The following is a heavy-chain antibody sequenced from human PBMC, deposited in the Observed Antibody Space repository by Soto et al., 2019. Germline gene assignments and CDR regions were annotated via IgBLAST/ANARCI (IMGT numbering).Heavy chain of an antibody. Sequence: EEQLVESGGGVVKRGESLRLSCAASGLNFNIAWLSWVRQAPGKGLEWVGRIKNKADGGTTDNAAPVKDRFTISRDDSKSTLYLQMNSLKTEDTAMYYCTSMNDRDAFDIWGQGTMVTVSS. J-gene: IGHJ3*02. V-gene: IGHV3-15*01. CDR2: IKNKADGGTT. CDR1: GLNFNIAW. D-gene: IGHD1-1*01. CDR3: TSMNDRDAFDI.